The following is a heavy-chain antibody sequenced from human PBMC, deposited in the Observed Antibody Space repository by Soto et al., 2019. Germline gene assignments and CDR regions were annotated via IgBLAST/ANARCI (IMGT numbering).Heavy chain of an antibody. CDR3: ARGRYGDY. CDR2: ISAHNGNT. D-gene: IGHD1-1*01. J-gene: IGHJ4*02. CDR1: GYAFTTYV. Sequence: QVHLVQSGAEVKKPGASVKVSCKGSGYAFTTYVITWVRQAPGQGLEWMGWISAHNGNTNYAQKLQGRVTVTRYTSTSTAYMELRSLRSDDTAVYYCARGRYGDYWGQGALVTVSS. V-gene: IGHV1-18*01.